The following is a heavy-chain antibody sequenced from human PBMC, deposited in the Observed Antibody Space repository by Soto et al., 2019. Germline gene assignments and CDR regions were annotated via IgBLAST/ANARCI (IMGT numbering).Heavy chain of an antibody. CDR3: AKDLLDYGGTLGYYYYGMDV. CDR2: ISYDGSNK. D-gene: IGHD4-17*01. Sequence: GGSLRLSCAASGFTFSSYGMHWVRQAPGKGLEWVAVISYDGSNKYYADSVKGRFTISRDNSKNTLYLQMNSLRAEDTAVYYCAKDLLDYGGTLGYYYYGMDVWGQGTTVTVSS. V-gene: IGHV3-30*18. J-gene: IGHJ6*02. CDR1: GFTFSSYG.